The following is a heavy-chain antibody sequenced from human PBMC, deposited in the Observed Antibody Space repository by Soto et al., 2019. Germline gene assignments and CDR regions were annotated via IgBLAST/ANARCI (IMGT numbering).Heavy chain of an antibody. CDR3: ASQRSAFSAYYFDY. D-gene: IGHD3-10*01. CDR1: GGSISSYY. CDR2: IYYSGST. V-gene: IGHV4-59*08. J-gene: IGHJ4*02. Sequence: PSETLSLTCTVSGGSISSYYWSWIRQPPGKGLEWIGYIYYSGSTNYNPSLKSRVTISVDTSKNQFSLKLSSVTAADTAVYYCASQRSAFSAYYFDYWGQGTLVTVSS.